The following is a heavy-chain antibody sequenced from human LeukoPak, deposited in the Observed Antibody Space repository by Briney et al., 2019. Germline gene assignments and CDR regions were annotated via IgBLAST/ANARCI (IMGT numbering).Heavy chain of an antibody. J-gene: IGHJ5*02. D-gene: IGHD6-13*01. Sequence: SETLSLTCTVSGGSFSSSSYYWGWLRQPPGTGLEWIGSIYYSGSTYYNPSLKSRVTISVDTSKIQYSLKLGSVTAADTAVYYCARYLIAAAGNWFDPWGQGTLVTVSS. V-gene: IGHV4-39*07. CDR1: GGSFSSSSYY. CDR2: IYYSGST. CDR3: ARYLIAAAGNWFDP.